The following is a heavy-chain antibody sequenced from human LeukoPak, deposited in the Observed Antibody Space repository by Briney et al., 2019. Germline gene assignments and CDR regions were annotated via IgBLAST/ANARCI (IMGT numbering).Heavy chain of an antibody. CDR2: ISYDGSNK. Sequence: PGRSLRLSCAASGFTFSSYAIHWVRQAPGKGLEWVAVISYDGSNKYYADSVKGRFTISRYNSKNTLYLQMNSLRAEDTAVYYCARDPGPFYDYVWGSYRPTHYFDYWGQGTLVTVSS. J-gene: IGHJ4*02. CDR3: ARDPGPFYDYVWGSYRPTHYFDY. D-gene: IGHD3-16*02. CDR1: GFTFSSYA. V-gene: IGHV3-30-3*01.